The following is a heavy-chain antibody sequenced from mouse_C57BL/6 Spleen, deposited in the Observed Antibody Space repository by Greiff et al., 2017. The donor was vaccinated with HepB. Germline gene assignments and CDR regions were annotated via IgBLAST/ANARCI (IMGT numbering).Heavy chain of an antibody. CDR2: IDPSDSYT. CDR1: GYTFTSYW. D-gene: IGHD2-3*01. J-gene: IGHJ3*01. V-gene: IGHV1-50*01. CDR3: ARDGYPIAY. Sequence: VKLQQPGAELVKPGASVKLSCKASGYTFTSYWMQWVKQRPGQGLEWIGEIDPSDSYTNYNQKFKGKATLTVDTSSSTAYMQLSSLTSEDSAVYYCARDGYPIAYWGQGTLVTVSA.